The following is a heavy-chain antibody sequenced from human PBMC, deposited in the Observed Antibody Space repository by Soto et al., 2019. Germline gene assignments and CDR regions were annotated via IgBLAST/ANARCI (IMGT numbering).Heavy chain of an antibody. CDR2: MNPDSGHT. V-gene: IGHV1-8*01. J-gene: IGHJ5*02. D-gene: IGHD6-6*01. CDR3: VRGRVSYSSSNYFDP. CDR1: GYRFTSYD. Sequence: QVQLVQSGAEVKKPGASVKVSCKASGYRFTSYDINWMRQATGQGPEWMGWMNPDSGHTGYARKFRDRISMTRNTSITTAYMELTSLRSDDTAIYYFVRGRVSYSSSNYFDPWGRGTLVTVSS.